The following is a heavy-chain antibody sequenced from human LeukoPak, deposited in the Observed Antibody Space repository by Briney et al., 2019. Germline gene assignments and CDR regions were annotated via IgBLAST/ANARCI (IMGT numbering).Heavy chain of an antibody. J-gene: IGHJ4*02. CDR3: AKEYSGWYNY. Sequence: GGSLRLSCAASGFTVSSNYMSWVRQAPGKGLEWVSGISWNSGSISYADSVKGRFTISRDNAKNSLYLQMNSLRAEDTALYYCAKEYSGWYNYWGQGTLVTVSS. CDR1: GFTVSSNY. D-gene: IGHD6-19*01. V-gene: IGHV3-9*01. CDR2: ISWNSGSI.